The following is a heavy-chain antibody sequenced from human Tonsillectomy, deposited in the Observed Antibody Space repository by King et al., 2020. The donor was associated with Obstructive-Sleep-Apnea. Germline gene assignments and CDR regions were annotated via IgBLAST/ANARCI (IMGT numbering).Heavy chain of an antibody. V-gene: IGHV5-10-1*01. D-gene: IGHD3-22*01. Sequence: VQLVQSGAEVKKPGESLRLSCPGSGYSFTSYWISWVRQMPGKGLEWMGRIDPSDSYTNYSPSFQGHVTLSTDTSISTVYLQWRSLRASDTAMYYCARGGANSSGYYYFAFDYWGQGIQVTVSS. J-gene: IGHJ4*02. CDR1: GYSFTSYW. CDR3: ARGGANSSGYYYFAFDY. CDR2: IDPSDSYT.